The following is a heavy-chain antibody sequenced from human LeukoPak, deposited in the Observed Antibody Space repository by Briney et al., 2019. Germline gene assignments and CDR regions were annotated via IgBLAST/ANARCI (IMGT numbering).Heavy chain of an antibody. CDR1: ADTFIRYG. CDR2: ISTGNGNT. V-gene: IGHV1-18*01. J-gene: IGHJ4*02. Sequence: ASVKASCKASADTFIRYGISWVRQPPGQGLEWMGWISTGNGNTNYGQKFQGRVTMTTDTSTGTAYMELRSLRSDDTAMYYCARANNWNYALGYWGQGTLVTVSS. CDR3: ARANNWNYALGY. D-gene: IGHD1-7*01.